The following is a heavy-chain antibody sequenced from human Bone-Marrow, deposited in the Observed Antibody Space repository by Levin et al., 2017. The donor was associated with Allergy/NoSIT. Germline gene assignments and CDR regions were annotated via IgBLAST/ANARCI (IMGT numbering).Heavy chain of an antibody. D-gene: IGHD3-10*01. CDR1: GGSFSGYY. CDR3: ARGCRSRYYYGSGSYYNRPLYYYYMDV. CDR2: INHSGST. J-gene: IGHJ6*03. Sequence: SETLSLTCAVYGGSFSGYYWSWIRQPPGKGLEWIGEINHSGSTNYNPSLKSRVTISVDTSKNQFSLKLRSVTAADTAVYYCARGCRSRYYYGSGSYYNRPLYYYYMDVWGKGTTVTVSS. V-gene: IGHV4-34*01.